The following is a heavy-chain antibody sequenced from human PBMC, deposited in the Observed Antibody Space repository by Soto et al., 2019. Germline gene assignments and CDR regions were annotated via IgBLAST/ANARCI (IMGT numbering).Heavy chain of an antibody. CDR3: ARGLERATVTSTLGDY. CDR1: GYTFTSYD. J-gene: IGHJ4*02. CDR2: MNPNSGNT. Sequence: ASVKVSCKASGYTFTSYDINWVRQATGQGLEWMGWMNPNSGNTGYAQKFQGRVTMTRNTSISTAYMELSSLRSEDTAVYYCARGLERATVTSTLGDYWGQGTLVTVSS. D-gene: IGHD4-17*01. V-gene: IGHV1-8*01.